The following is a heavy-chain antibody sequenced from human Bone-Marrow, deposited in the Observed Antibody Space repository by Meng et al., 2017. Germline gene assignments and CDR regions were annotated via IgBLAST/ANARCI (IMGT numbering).Heavy chain of an antibody. CDR1: GYNFPDYW. Sequence: GQLVESGGGGKKPGASVKVSCKPSGYNFPDYWLHWVRRAPGQGLEWMGRIDPKSGDTHYAQRFQGRVTMTGDTSISTAYMELSGLRSDDTAMYYCARDEDISAAGKLFGDYWGQGTLVTVSS. J-gene: IGHJ4*02. CDR2: IDPKSGDT. D-gene: IGHD6-13*01. CDR3: ARDEDISAAGKLFGDY. V-gene: IGHV1-2*06.